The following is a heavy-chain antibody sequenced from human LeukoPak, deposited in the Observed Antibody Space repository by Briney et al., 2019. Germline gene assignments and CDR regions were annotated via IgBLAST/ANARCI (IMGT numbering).Heavy chain of an antibody. V-gene: IGHV3-30*02. CDR2: IRYDGSNK. J-gene: IGHJ4*02. CDR1: GFTFSSYG. D-gene: IGHD6-13*01. CDR3: AKDRIAAAGH. Sequence: PGGSLRLSCAASGFTFSSYGMHWVRQAPDKGLEWVAFIRYDGSNKYYADSVKGRFTISRDNSKNTLYLQMNSLRAEDTAVYYCAKDRIAAAGHWGQGTLVTVSS.